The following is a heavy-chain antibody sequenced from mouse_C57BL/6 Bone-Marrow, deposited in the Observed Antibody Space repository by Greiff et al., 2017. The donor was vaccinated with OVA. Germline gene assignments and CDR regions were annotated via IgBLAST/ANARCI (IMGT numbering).Heavy chain of an antibody. CDR1: GYTFTNYW. D-gene: IGHD4-1*01. Sequence: VMLVESGAELVRPGTSVKMSCKASGYTFTNYWIGWAKQRPGHGLEWIGDIYPGGGYTNYNEKFKGKATLTADKSSSTAYMQFSSLTSEDSAIYYCARWTGRYFDYWGQGTTLTVSS. CDR3: ARWTGRYFDY. CDR2: IYPGGGYT. V-gene: IGHV1-63*01. J-gene: IGHJ2*01.